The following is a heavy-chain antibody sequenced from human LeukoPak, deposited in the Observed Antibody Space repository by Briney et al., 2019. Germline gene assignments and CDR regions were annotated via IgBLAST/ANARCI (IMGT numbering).Heavy chain of an antibody. J-gene: IGHJ5*02. CDR1: GYTSTNFD. V-gene: IGHV1-8*03. CDR3: ARGHCTSTSCGDWFDP. D-gene: IGHD2-2*01. CDR2: MNPDSGNT. Sequence: ASVKVSCKTSGYTSTNFDINWVRQATGQGLEWMGWMNPDSGNTGYAQKFQGRVTITRNTSISTAYMELSSLRSEDTAIYYCARGHCTSTSCGDWFDPWGQGTLVTVSS.